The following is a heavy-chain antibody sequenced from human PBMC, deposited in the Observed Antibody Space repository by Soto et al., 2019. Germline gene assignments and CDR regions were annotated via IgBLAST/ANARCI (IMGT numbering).Heavy chain of an antibody. CDR2: IMPIFRAP. CDR1: GGAFSDYA. V-gene: IGHV1-69*12. Sequence: QVQLVQSGAEVKKPGSSVKVSCKASGGAFSDYAFSWVRQAPGQGLEWLGGIMPIFRAPDYAQKFQGRVTITADEFTRTVYMDMNSLRSEDTAVYYCASWLKGPDIGNYYYGMDVWGQGTTVTVS. CDR3: ASWLKGPDIGNYYYGMDV. J-gene: IGHJ6*02. D-gene: IGHD2-15*01.